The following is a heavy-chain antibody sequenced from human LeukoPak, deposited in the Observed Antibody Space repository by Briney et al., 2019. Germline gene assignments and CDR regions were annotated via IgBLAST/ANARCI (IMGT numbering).Heavy chain of an antibody. CDR1: GYTFTGYY. Sequence: ASVNVSCKASGYTFTGYYMHWVRQAPGQGLDWMGWINPNSGGTNYAQKFQGRVTMTRDTSISTAYMELSRLRSDDTAVYYCARDRVVVVPAATRSSHYYYSGMDVWGQGTTVTVSS. CDR3: ARDRVVVVPAATRSSHYYYSGMDV. D-gene: IGHD2-2*01. CDR2: INPNSGGT. J-gene: IGHJ6*02. V-gene: IGHV1-2*02.